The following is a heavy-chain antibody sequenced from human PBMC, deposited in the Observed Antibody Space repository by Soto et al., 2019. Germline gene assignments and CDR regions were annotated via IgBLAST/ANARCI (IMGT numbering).Heavy chain of an antibody. Sequence: PWWSRRLSCASSGFTFSSCSMNWVRQAPGKGLEWVSFISGSGDTKYYADSVKGRFTISRENAKNSLYLQMSSLRDEDTAVYYCAKYCSSDVCFDYWGQETLVTV. J-gene: IGHJ4*02. CDR1: GFTFSSCS. CDR3: AKYCSSDVCFDY. D-gene: IGHD2-8*01. CDR2: ISGSGDTK. V-gene: IGHV3-48*02.